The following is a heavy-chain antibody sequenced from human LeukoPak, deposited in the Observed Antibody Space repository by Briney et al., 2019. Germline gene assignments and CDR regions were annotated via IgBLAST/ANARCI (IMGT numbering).Heavy chain of an antibody. CDR1: GFTFSSYA. Sequence: GGSLRLSCAASGFTFSSYAMSWVRQAPGKGLEWVSAISGSGGSTYYADSVKGRFTISRDNSKNTLYLQMNSLRAEDTAVYYCAKGGDNDYYYYYYYMDVWGKGTTVTVSS. V-gene: IGHV3-23*01. D-gene: IGHD1-1*01. CDR2: ISGSGGST. CDR3: AKGGDNDYYYYYYYMDV. J-gene: IGHJ6*03.